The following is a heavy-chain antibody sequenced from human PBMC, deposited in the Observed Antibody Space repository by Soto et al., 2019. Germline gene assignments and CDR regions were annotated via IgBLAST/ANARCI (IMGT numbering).Heavy chain of an antibody. V-gene: IGHV4-34*01. CDR1: GGSFSGYY. CDR2: INHSGST. CDR3: ARGFLGDITMVRGVIAKRYYFDY. D-gene: IGHD3-10*01. J-gene: IGHJ4*02. Sequence: SETLYLTCAVYGGSFSGYYWSWIRQPPGKGLEWIGEINHSGSTNYNPSLKSRVTISVDTSKNQFSLKLSSVTAADTAVYYCARGFLGDITMVRGVIAKRYYFDYWGQGTLVTVS.